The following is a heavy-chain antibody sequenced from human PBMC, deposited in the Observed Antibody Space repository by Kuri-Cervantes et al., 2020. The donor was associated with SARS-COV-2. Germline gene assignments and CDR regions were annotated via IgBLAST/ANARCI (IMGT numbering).Heavy chain of an antibody. CDR3: ARANWEDPLDNYYMDV. Sequence: ASVKVSCKVSGYTLTELFMHWLRQAPGKGLEWMGGFDPEDGETIYAQKFQGRVTMTEDTSTNTAYMELSSLRSEDTAVYYCARANWEDPLDNYYMDVWGKGTTVTVSS. CDR2: FDPEDGET. V-gene: IGHV1-24*01. D-gene: IGHD7-27*01. J-gene: IGHJ6*03. CDR1: GYTLTELF.